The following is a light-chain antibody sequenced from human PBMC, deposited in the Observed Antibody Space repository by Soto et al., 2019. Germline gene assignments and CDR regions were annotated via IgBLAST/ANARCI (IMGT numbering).Light chain of an antibody. CDR1: QSVNIW. CDR3: QQYDSYSWT. CDR2: KSS. V-gene: IGKV1-5*03. J-gene: IGKJ1*01. Sequence: DIQMTQSPSPLSASVGDRVTITCRASQSVNIWLAWYQQKPGKAPNLLIYKSSTLDRGVPPRFSGSGSGTEFTLTISSLQPDDFATYYCQQYDSYSWTFGQGTKVEIK.